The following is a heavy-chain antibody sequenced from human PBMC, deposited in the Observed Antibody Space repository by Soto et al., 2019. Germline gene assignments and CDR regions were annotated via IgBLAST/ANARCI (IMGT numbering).Heavy chain of an antibody. CDR2: IYYSGST. D-gene: IGHD3-10*01. V-gene: IGHV4-31*03. CDR3: ARDLRLRGFYGMDV. CDR1: GGSISSGGYY. J-gene: IGHJ6*02. Sequence: QVQLQESGPGLVKPSQTLSLTCTVSGGSISSGGYYWSWIRQHPGKGLEWIGYIYYSGSTYYNPSLKRRVTIXGXSPXNQFSLQLSSVTAADTAVYYCARDLRLRGFYGMDVWGQGTTVTVSS.